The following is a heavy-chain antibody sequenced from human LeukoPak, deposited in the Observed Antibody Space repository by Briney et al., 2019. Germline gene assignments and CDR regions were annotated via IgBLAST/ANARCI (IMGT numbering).Heavy chain of an antibody. J-gene: IGHJ4*02. CDR3: ARTRLTTVTTFDY. Sequence: PSGTLSLTCTVSGGSISSYYWSWIRQPPGKGLEWIGYIYYSGSTYYNPSLKSRVTISVDTSKNQFSLKLSSVTAADTAVYYCARTRLTTVTTFDYWGQGTLVTVSS. CDR2: IYYSGST. D-gene: IGHD4-17*01. V-gene: IGHV4-59*04. CDR1: GGSISSYY.